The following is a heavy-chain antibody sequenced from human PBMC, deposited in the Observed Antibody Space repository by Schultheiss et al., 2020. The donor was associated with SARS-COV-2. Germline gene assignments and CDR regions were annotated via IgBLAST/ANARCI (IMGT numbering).Heavy chain of an antibody. D-gene: IGHD6-13*01. Sequence: SETLSLTCTVSGGSISSGDYYWSWIRQTPGKGLEWIGYIYYSGTTYYNPSLKSRVTISVDTSKNQFSLKLSSVTAADAAVYYCARVWYSSSPFDPWGQGTLVTVSS. CDR2: IYYSGTT. V-gene: IGHV4-30-4*01. CDR3: ARVWYSSSPFDP. CDR1: GGSISSGDYY. J-gene: IGHJ5*02.